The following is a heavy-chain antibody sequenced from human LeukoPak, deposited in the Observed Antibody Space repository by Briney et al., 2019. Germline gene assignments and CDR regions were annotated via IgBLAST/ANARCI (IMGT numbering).Heavy chain of an antibody. V-gene: IGHV4-39*07. CDR3: ATYSSGWYPFDY. Sequence: SETLSLTCTVSGGSVSSSSYYWGWIRQPPGKGLEWIGSIYYSGSTYYNPSLKSRVTISVDTSKNQFSLKLSSVTAADTAVYYCATYSSGWYPFDYWGQGTLVTVSS. CDR1: GGSVSSSSYY. D-gene: IGHD6-19*01. CDR2: IYYSGST. J-gene: IGHJ4*02.